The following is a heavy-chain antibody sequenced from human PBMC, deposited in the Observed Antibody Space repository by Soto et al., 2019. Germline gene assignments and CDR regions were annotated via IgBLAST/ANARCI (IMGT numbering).Heavy chain of an antibody. CDR1: GGSISIGDYY. CDR3: ASGRIMITFGGVIVIPYYYYGMDV. Sequence: PSETLSLTCTVSGGSISIGDYYWSWIRQPPGKGLEWIGYIYYSGSTYCNPSLKSRVTISVDTSKNQFSLKLSSVTAADTAVYYCASGRIMITFGGVIVIPYYYYGMDVWGQGTTVTVSS. D-gene: IGHD3-16*02. V-gene: IGHV4-30-4*01. J-gene: IGHJ6*02. CDR2: IYYSGST.